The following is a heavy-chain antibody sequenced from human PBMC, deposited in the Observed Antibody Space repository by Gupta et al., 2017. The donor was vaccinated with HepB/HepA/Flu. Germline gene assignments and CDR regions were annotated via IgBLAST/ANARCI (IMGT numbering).Heavy chain of an antibody. D-gene: IGHD6-13*01. CDR1: GGTFSSYA. CDR3: ARGPEGYSTSRYYYYMDV. Sequence: QVQLVQSGAEVKKPGSSVKVSCKASGGTFSSYAISWVRQAPGQGLEWMGGNIPIFGTANYAQKFQGRVTITADKSTSTAYMELSSLRSEDTAVYYCARGPEGYSTSRYYYYMDVWGKGTTVTVSS. CDR2: NIPIFGTA. J-gene: IGHJ6*03. V-gene: IGHV1-69*06.